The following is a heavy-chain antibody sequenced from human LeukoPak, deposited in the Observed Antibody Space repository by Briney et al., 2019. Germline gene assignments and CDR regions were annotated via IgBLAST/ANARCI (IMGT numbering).Heavy chain of an antibody. CDR1: GYTFTGYY. CDR2: TNPNSGGT. D-gene: IGHD3-22*01. CDR3: ARGPYYYDTKYFQH. J-gene: IGHJ1*01. V-gene: IGHV1-2*06. Sequence: GASVKVSCKASGYTFTGYYMHWVRQAPGQGLEWMGRTNPNSGGTNYAQKFQGRVTMTRDTSISTAYMELSRLRSDDTAVYYCARGPYYYDTKYFQHWGQGTLVTVSS.